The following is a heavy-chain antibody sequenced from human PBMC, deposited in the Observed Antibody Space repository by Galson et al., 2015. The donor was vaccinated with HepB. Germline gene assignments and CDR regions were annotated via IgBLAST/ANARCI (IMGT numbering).Heavy chain of an antibody. J-gene: IGHJ4*02. D-gene: IGHD1-26*01. V-gene: IGHV1-69*04. CDR3: ARGGSYLYYFDY. Sequence: SVKVSCKASGGTFSSYAISWVRQAPGQGLEWMGRIIPILGIANYAQKFQGRVTITADKSTSTAYMELSSLRSEDTAVYYCARGGSYLYYFDYWGQGTLVTVSS. CDR2: IIPILGIA. CDR1: GGTFSSYA.